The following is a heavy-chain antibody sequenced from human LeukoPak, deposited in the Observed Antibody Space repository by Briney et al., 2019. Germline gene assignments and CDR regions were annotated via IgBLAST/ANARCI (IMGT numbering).Heavy chain of an antibody. CDR2: LWYGGSNK. Sequence: GGSLRLSCAASGFTFTNYGIGWVRQAPGKGPGWVAVLWYGGSNKFYAASVKGRFTMSRDSSNYTLYLRMNSLRAEDPAVYYCASQPWNSDAFDIRGLGRIVIVSS. CDR1: GFTFTNYG. V-gene: IGHV3-33*01. D-gene: IGHD1-7*01. J-gene: IGHJ3*02. CDR3: ASQPWNSDAFDI.